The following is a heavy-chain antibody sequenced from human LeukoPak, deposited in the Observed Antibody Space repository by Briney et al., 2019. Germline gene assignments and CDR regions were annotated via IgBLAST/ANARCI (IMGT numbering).Heavy chain of an antibody. CDR3: ATLYSWTTGDTNFDY. CDR1: GYTLTELS. D-gene: IGHD2-8*02. Sequence: GASVKVSCKVSGYTLTELSMHWVRRAPGKGLEWMGGFDPEDGETIYAQKFQGRVTMTEDTSTDTAYMELSSLRSEDTAVYYCATLYSWTTGDTNFDYWGQGTLVTVSS. J-gene: IGHJ4*02. CDR2: FDPEDGET. V-gene: IGHV1-24*01.